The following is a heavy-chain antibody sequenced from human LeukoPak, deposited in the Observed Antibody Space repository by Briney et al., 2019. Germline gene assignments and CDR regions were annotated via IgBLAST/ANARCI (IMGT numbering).Heavy chain of an antibody. CDR1: GYSISSAYY. Sequence: SETLSLTCTVSGYSISSAYYWGWIRQPPGKGLEWIGSIYRTGSTYYNPSLKSRVTISVDTSKNQFSLKLTSVTAADTAVYYCAGDYCSSSSCLHRFDPWGQGTLVTVSS. D-gene: IGHD2-2*01. CDR2: IYRTGST. J-gene: IGHJ5*02. V-gene: IGHV4-38-2*02. CDR3: AGDYCSSSSCLHRFDP.